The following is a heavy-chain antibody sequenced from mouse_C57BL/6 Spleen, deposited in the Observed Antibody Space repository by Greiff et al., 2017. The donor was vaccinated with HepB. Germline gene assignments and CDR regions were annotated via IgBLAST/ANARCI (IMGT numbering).Heavy chain of an antibody. Sequence: VQLQQSDAELVKPGASVKISCKVSGYTFTDHTIHWMKQRPEQGLEWIGYIYPRDGSTKYNEKFKGKATLTADTSSSTAYMQLNSLTSEDSAVYFCARKALYGSGTYYFDYWGQGTTLTVSS. CDR3: ARKALYGSGTYYFDY. CDR1: GYTFTDHT. J-gene: IGHJ2*01. V-gene: IGHV1-78*01. D-gene: IGHD1-1*01. CDR2: IYPRDGST.